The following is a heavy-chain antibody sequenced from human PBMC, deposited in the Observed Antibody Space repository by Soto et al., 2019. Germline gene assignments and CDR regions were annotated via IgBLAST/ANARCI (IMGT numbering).Heavy chain of an antibody. D-gene: IGHD1-1*01. CDR3: VIVLQRTEASFRP. CDR1: GYTFSNYG. CDR2: ISLYSDGT. V-gene: IGHV1-18*01. J-gene: IGHJ5*02. Sequence: AAVKGSCKTSGYTFSNYGITWVRQAPGQPLEWLGWISLYSDGTNYAQKCQGRVSMTTDTSPTTPSTPPRSLTSDDASVYYCVIVLQRTEASFRPWPHGPLVTV.